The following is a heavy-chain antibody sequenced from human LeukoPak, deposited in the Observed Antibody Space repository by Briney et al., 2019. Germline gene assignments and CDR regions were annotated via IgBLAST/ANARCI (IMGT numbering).Heavy chain of an antibody. J-gene: IGHJ4*02. CDR3: ARRSSGVEY. V-gene: IGHV3-7*03. CDR2: IKQDGSEK. CDR1: GFTFSGYW. Sequence: GGSLRLSCATSGFTFSGYWMSWVRQAPGKGLECVANIKQDGSEKYYVDSVKGRFTISRDNAKNSLYLQMISLRVEDTAVYYCARRSSGVEYWGQGTLVTVSS. D-gene: IGHD6-6*01.